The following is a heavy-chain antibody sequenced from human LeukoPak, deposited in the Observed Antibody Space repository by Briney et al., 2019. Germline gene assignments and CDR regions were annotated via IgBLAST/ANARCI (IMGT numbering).Heavy chain of an antibody. V-gene: IGHV3-33*01. CDR1: GFTFSSYG. CDR2: IWYDGSNK. D-gene: IGHD2-21*02. J-gene: IGHJ6*02. Sequence: GSLRLSCAASGFTFSSYGMHWVRQAPGKGLEWVAVIWYDGSNKYYADSVKGRFTISRDNSKNTLYLQMNSLRAEDTAVYYCARDLRCGDLRYYYYGMDVWGQGTTVTVSS. CDR3: ARDLRCGDLRYYYYGMDV.